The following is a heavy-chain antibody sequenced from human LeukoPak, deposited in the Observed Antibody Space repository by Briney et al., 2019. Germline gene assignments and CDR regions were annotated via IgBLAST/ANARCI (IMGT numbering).Heavy chain of an antibody. CDR1: GVTVSSQY. Sequence: PGGSLRLSCAASGVTVSSQYMNWVRRAPGKGLEWVSAIYGVDGTSYADSVKGRFTISRDNSKNTVYLQMNSLRAEDTAVYYCASDLLYWGQGTLVTVSS. CDR2: IYGVDGT. D-gene: IGHD2-15*01. J-gene: IGHJ4*02. V-gene: IGHV3-53*01. CDR3: ASDLLY.